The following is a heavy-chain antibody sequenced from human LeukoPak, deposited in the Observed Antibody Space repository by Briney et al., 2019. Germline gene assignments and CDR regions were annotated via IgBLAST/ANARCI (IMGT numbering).Heavy chain of an antibody. CDR2: ISGSGGST. J-gene: IGHJ6*03. D-gene: IGHD2-15*01. V-gene: IGHV3-23*01. CDR3: AKDLSGGSCYSCYYYYYMDV. Sequence: QPGGSLRLSCAASGFTFSNYAMNWVRQAPGKGLEWVSAISGSGGSTYYADSVKGRFTISRDNSKNTLYLQMNSLRAEDTAVYYCAKDLSGGSCYSCYYYYYMDVWGKGTTVTVSS. CDR1: GFTFSNYA.